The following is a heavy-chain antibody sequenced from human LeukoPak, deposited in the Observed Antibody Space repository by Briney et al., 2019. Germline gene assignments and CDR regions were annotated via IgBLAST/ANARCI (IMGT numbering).Heavy chain of an antibody. CDR2: INWNGGST. CDR1: GFTFRNYG. Sequence: GGSLRLSCATSGFTFRNYGMAWVRQAPGKGLEWVSGINWNGGSTGYADSVKGRFTISRDNAKNSLYLQMNSLRAEDTALYYCARQKGIFGAFDIWGQGTMVTISS. J-gene: IGHJ3*02. D-gene: IGHD3-3*01. V-gene: IGHV3-20*04. CDR3: ARQKGIFGAFDI.